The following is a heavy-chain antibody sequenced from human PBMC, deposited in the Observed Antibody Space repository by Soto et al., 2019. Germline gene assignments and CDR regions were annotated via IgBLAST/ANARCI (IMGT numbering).Heavy chain of an antibody. J-gene: IGHJ6*02. CDR2: IYYSGST. Sequence: SETLSLTCTVSGGSISSSSYYWCWIRHPPGKGLEWIGSIYYSGSTYYNPSLKSRVTISVDTSKNQFSLKLSSVTAADTAVYYCARSPDSSGYYPRWYYYGMDVWGQGTTVTVSS. CDR1: GGSISSSSYY. D-gene: IGHD3-22*01. CDR3: ARSPDSSGYYPRWYYYGMDV. V-gene: IGHV4-39*07.